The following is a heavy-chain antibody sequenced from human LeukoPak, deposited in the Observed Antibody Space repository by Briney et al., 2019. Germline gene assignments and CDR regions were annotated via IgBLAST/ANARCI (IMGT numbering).Heavy chain of an antibody. CDR1: GYTFTGYY. CDR2: INPNSGGT. CDR3: ARDRTSRFDAFDI. Sequence: ASVKVSCKASGYTFTGYYMHWVRQAPGQGLEWMGWINPNSGGTNYAQKFQGRVTMTRDTSISTAYMELSRLRSDDTAVYYCARDRTSRFDAFDIWGQGTMVTVSS. D-gene: IGHD2-8*01. J-gene: IGHJ3*02. V-gene: IGHV1-2*02.